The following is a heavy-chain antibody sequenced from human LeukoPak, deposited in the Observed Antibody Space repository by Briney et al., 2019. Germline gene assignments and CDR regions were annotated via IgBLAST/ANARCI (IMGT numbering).Heavy chain of an antibody. D-gene: IGHD3-22*01. CDR3: AKDRIRGSSGYSDY. Sequence: GGSLRLSCAASGFTFSSYGMSWVRQAPGKGLEWVSAISGSGGSTYYADSVKGRFTISRDNSKNTLYLQMNSLRAEDTAVYYCAKDRIRGSSGYSDYWGQGTLVTVSS. CDR2: ISGSGGST. J-gene: IGHJ4*02. V-gene: IGHV3-23*01. CDR1: GFTFSSYG.